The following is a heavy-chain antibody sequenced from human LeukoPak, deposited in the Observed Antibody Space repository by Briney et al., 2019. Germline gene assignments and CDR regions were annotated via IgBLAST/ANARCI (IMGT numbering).Heavy chain of an antibody. Sequence: SETLSLTCTVSGGSISSNNYFWGWIRQPPGKGLEWIGSIYDSGSTYYNPSLKSRVTISVDTSKNQFSLKLSSVTAADTAVYYCARGGGKYSNYGLWYYYYGMDVWGQGTTVTVSS. J-gene: IGHJ6*02. CDR1: GGSISSNNYF. D-gene: IGHD4-11*01. CDR2: IYDSGST. V-gene: IGHV4-39*07. CDR3: ARGGGKYSNYGLWYYYYGMDV.